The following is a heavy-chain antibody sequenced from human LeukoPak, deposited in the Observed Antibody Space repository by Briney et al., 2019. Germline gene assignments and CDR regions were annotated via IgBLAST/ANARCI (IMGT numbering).Heavy chain of an antibody. CDR1: GFTFSSYA. Sequence: GGSLRLPCGASGFTFSSYAMAWVRQAPGKGLEWVSAIRGTGSSTYYADSVKGRFTISRDNSKSTLYLQMNSLRAEDTAIYFCTKEYDYSSYLGQGRGYFDYWGQGTLVTVSS. J-gene: IGHJ4*02. CDR2: IRGTGSST. V-gene: IGHV3-23*01. CDR3: TKEYDYSSYLGQGRGYFDY. D-gene: IGHD3-22*01.